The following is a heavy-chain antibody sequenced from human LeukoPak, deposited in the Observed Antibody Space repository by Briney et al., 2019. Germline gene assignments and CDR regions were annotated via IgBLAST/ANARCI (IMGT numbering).Heavy chain of an antibody. V-gene: IGHV3-21*01. CDR1: GFSFSTDT. CDR2: ISSSSTYI. J-gene: IGHJ1*01. Sequence: GGSLRLSCAASGFSFSTDTVNWVRQARGKGPEWVSSISSSSTYIYYTDSVKGRFAISRDNARNAVYLQMNSLRTEDTGVYYCASRPGDFIDSSVYYSFWGQGTLVTVSS. D-gene: IGHD3-22*01. CDR3: ASRPGDFIDSSVYYSF.